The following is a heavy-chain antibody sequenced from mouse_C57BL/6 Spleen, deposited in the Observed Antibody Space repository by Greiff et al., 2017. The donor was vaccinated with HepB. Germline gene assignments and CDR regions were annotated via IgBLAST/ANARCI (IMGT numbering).Heavy chain of an antibody. V-gene: IGHV1-22*01. D-gene: IGHD2-1*01. J-gene: IGHJ1*03. CDR2: INPNNGGT. CDR3: ARDGNYWYFDV. CDR1: GYTFTDYN. Sequence: EVQRVESGPELVKPGASVKMSCKASGYTFTDYNMHWVKQSHGKSLEWIGYINPNNGGTSYNQKFKGKATLTVNKSSSTAYMELRSLTSEDSAVYYCARDGNYWYFDVWGTGTTVTVSS.